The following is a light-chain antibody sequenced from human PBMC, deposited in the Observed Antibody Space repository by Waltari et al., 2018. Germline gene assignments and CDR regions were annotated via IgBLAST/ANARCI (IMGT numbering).Light chain of an antibody. CDR3: SSHTSAGTV. J-gene: IGLJ3*02. CDR1: RSDVGGFNY. Sequence: QSALTQHASVSGSPGQSITTSCSGTRSDVGGFNYVSWYQQHPGKVPKLMIYEVSNRPSGVSNRFSGSKSGNTASLTISGLQAEDEADYYCSSHTSAGTVFGGGTKLTVL. V-gene: IGLV2-14*01. CDR2: EVS.